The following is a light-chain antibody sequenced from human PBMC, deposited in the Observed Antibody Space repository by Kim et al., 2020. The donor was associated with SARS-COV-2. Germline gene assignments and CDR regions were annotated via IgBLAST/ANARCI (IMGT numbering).Light chain of an antibody. CDR2: DVS. Sequence: QSALTQPASLSGSPGQSITISCSGTSGDIGNSNTVSWYQQHSDKAPRLIIYDVSYRPSGVSTRFSGSKSGNLASLTISGFQSADEAEYFCSSTSNSRDYVFGTGTKVTVL. CDR1: SGDIGNSNT. V-gene: IGLV2-14*03. J-gene: IGLJ1*01. CDR3: SSTSNSRDYV.